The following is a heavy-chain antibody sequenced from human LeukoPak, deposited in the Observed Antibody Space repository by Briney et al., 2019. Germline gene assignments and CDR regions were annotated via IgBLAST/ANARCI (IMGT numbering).Heavy chain of an antibody. CDR1: GGTFSSYA. D-gene: IGHD3-22*01. J-gene: IGHJ4*02. Sequence: ASVKVSCKASGGTFSSYAISWVRQAPGQGLEWMGGIIPIFGTANYAQKFRGRVTITTDESTSTAYMELSSLRSEDTAVYYCSGYDSSGYYPYWGQGTLVTVSS. V-gene: IGHV1-69*05. CDR2: IIPIFGTA. CDR3: SGYDSSGYYPY.